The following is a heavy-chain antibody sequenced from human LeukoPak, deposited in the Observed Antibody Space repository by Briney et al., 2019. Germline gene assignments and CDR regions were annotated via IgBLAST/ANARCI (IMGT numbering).Heavy chain of an antibody. CDR2: LYYSGST. D-gene: IGHD3-10*01. CDR3: AILGTGSS. J-gene: IGHJ5*02. CDR1: GGSITTSSYY. V-gene: IGHV4-39*01. Sequence: SETLSLTCAVSGGSITTSSYYWGRIRQPPGMGLEWIGTLYYSGSTYYNPSLKSRVTISVDTSKNQFSLKLTSVTAADTAVYYCAILGTGSSWGQGTLVTVSS.